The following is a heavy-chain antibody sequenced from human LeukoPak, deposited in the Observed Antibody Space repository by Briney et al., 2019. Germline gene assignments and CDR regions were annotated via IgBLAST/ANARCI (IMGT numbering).Heavy chain of an antibody. V-gene: IGHV4-30-4*02. CDR2: IYYSGST. CDR1: GGSISSGDYY. CDR3: ARWGEQTSLRANGFDM. Sequence: SETLSLTCTVSGGSISSGDYYWSWIRQPPGKGLEWIGYIYYSGSTYYNPSLKSRVTISVDTSKNQLSLKLTSVTATDTAVYYCARWGEQTSLRANGFDMWGRGTLVTVSS. J-gene: IGHJ3*02. D-gene: IGHD3-3*01.